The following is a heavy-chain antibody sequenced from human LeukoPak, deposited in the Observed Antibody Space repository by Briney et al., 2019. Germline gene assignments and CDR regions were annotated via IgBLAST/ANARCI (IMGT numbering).Heavy chain of an antibody. CDR1: GFTLSRHS. CDR2: ISSSSSYI. D-gene: IGHD3-22*01. J-gene: IGHJ4*02. Sequence: GGSLRLSCAASGFTLSRHSMNWVRQAPEKGLEWLSSISSSSSYIHYADSVKGRFTISRDNAKNSLYLQMNSLRAEDTAVYYCARAIVATDFDCWGQGTLVIVSS. CDR3: ARAIVATDFDC. V-gene: IGHV3-21*01.